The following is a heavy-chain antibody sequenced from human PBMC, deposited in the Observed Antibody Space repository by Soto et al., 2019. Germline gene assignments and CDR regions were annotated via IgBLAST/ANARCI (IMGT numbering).Heavy chain of an antibody. CDR1: GYTFTSYA. V-gene: IGHV1-3*01. D-gene: IGHD3-9*01. CDR3: ARESNDILTGYYQYDWFDP. J-gene: IGHJ5*02. Sequence: ASVKVSCKASGYTFTSYAMHWVRQAPGQRLEWMGWINAGNGNTKYSQKFQGRVTITRDTSASTAYMELSSLRSEDTAVYYCARESNDILTGYYQYDWFDPWAQGTLVTVSS. CDR2: INAGNGNT.